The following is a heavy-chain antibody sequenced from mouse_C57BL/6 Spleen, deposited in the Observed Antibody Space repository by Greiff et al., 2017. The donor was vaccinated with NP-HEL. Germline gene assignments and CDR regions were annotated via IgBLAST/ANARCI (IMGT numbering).Heavy chain of an antibody. D-gene: IGHD1-1*01. CDR1: GYAFSSYW. J-gene: IGHJ1*03. CDR2: IYPGDGDT. V-gene: IGHV1-80*01. Sequence: QAQLQQSGAELVKPGASVKISCKASGYAFSSYWMNWVKQRPGKGLEWIGQIYPGDGDTNYNGKFKGKATLTADKSSSTAYMQLSSLTSEDSAVYFCAREATVVATRYFDVWGTGTTVTVSS. CDR3: AREATVVATRYFDV.